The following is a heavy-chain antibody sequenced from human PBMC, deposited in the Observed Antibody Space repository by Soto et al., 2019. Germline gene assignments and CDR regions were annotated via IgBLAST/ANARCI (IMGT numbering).Heavy chain of an antibody. CDR1: GFTFNSFA. Sequence: GGSLRLSCAASGFTFNSFAMTWVRQAPGKGLEWVSIISSSGDGKYYVDSVKGRFTISRDNSRNTLNLQMNSLRAEDTAVYYCAKNADFWSCAMDVWGQGTTVTVSS. V-gene: IGHV3-23*01. D-gene: IGHD3-3*01. CDR2: ISSSGDGK. J-gene: IGHJ6*02. CDR3: AKNADFWSCAMDV.